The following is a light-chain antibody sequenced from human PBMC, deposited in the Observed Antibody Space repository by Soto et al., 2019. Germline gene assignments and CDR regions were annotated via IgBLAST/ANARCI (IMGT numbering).Light chain of an antibody. J-gene: IGKJ1*01. CDR2: AAS. V-gene: IGKV1-12*01. CDR3: QQANSFPWT. CDR1: QVSSSW. Sequence: DIQMTQPPSSVSASVGDRVTIARLARQVSSSWLAWYQQKPGKAPKLLFYAASSLQSGVPSRFSGSGSGTDFTLTISSLQPEDFASYYCQQANSFPWTFGQGTKVDIK.